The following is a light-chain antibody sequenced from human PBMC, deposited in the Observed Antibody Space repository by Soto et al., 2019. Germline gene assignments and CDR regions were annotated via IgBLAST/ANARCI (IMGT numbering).Light chain of an antibody. V-gene: IGKV3-11*01. CDR3: QQRSNWPLLT. Sequence: EIVLTQSPATLSLSPGERATLSCRASQSVSNYLAWYQQKPGQAPRLLIYDASNRATGIPARFSGSGSGTDFTRTISSLEPEDFAVYYCQQRSNWPLLTFGGGIKVEIK. CDR1: QSVSNY. J-gene: IGKJ4*01. CDR2: DAS.